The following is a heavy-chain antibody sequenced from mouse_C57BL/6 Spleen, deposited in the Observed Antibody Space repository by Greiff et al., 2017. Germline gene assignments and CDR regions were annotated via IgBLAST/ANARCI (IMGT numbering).Heavy chain of an antibody. CDR1: GYTFTSYD. CDR3: AREGRDAFAY. CDR2: IYPRAGST. D-gene: IGHD3-3*01. J-gene: IGHJ3*01. V-gene: IGHV1-85*01. Sequence: VQLQPSGPELVKPGASVTLSCKASGYTFTSYDINWVKQRPGPGLEWIGWIYPRAGSTKYNEKFKGKATLTVDTSSSTAYMELHSLTSEDAAVYFCAREGRDAFAYWGQGTLVTVSA.